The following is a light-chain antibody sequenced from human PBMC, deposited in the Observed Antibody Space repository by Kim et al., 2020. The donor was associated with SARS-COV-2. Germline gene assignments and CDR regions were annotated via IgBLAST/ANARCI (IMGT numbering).Light chain of an antibody. V-gene: IGKV1-33*01. CDR1: QDISTY. CDR3: QHFDTLPYT. J-gene: IGKJ2*01. Sequence: SASVGDRVTIACQARQDISTYLNWFQQKPGRAPKLRVHDATQLETGVPSRFSGSGSGTSFTFTISSLQPDDLATYYCQHFDTLPYTFGQGTKLEI. CDR2: DAT.